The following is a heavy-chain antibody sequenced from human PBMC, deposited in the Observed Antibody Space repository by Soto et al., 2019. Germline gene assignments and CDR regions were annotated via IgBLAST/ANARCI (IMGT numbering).Heavy chain of an antibody. CDR2: ISSSSSTI. J-gene: IGHJ4*02. CDR1: GFTFGSYS. V-gene: IGHV3-48*01. CDR3: AKDGGDSYGPDDY. Sequence: EVQLVESGGGLVQPGGSLRLSCAASGFTFGSYSMNWVRQAPGKGLEWVSYISSSSSTIYYADSVEGRFTISRDKAKKSRYLQKNSLRAEDTAVYYCAKDGGDSYGPDDYWGQGTLVTVSS. D-gene: IGHD5-18*01.